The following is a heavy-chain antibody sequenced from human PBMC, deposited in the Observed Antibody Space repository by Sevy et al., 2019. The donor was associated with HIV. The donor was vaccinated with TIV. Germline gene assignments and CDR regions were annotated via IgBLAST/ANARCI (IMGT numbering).Heavy chain of an antibody. D-gene: IGHD3-10*01. V-gene: IGHV1-69*13. Sequence: ASVKVSCKASGGTFSSYAISWVRQAPGQGLEWMGGIIPIFGTANYAQKFQGRVTITADESTSTAYMELSSLRSEDTAVYYCARAPGGAMVRGVIWSRFDYWGQGTLVTVSS. CDR2: IIPIFGTA. CDR1: GGTFSSYA. CDR3: ARAPGGAMVRGVIWSRFDY. J-gene: IGHJ4*02.